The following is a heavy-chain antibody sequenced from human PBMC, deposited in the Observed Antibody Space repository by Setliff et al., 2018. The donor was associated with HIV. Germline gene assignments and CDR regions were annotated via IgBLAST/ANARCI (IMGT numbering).Heavy chain of an antibody. J-gene: IGHJ6*03. CDR2: MNPKSGNT. V-gene: IGHV1-8*01. D-gene: IGHD4-17*01. Sequence: ASVKVSCKASGYNFTSHDINWVRQAPGQGLEWMGWMNPKSGNTGYARKFQGRVTITTDESTSTAYMELSSLRSEDTAVYYCARDGDGYGDYESYYYMDVWGKGTTVTVSS. CDR1: GYNFTSHD. CDR3: ARDGDGYGDYESYYYMDV.